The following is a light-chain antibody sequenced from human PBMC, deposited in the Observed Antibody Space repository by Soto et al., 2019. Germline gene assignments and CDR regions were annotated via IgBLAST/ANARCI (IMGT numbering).Light chain of an antibody. J-gene: IGKJ1*01. CDR2: DAS. CDR3: QQYNSYSQT. V-gene: IGKV1-5*01. Sequence: DDQMTQSPSTLSASVGDRVTITCRASQSISSWLAWYQQKPGKAPKLLIYDASSLESGVPSRFSGSGSGTEFTLTISSLQPDDFATYYCQQYNSYSQTFGQGTKADI. CDR1: QSISSW.